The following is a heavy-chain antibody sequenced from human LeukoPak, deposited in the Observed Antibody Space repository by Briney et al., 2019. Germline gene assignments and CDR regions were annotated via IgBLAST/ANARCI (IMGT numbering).Heavy chain of an antibody. Sequence: GASLILSCAASGLTFNIFWMSSVRQAPGKGLECVTNIKQDGSEEYYGDPVRGRFTISRENAKNSLLLQMNSLRGEDTAVYYCARALGNSTGDYWGQGNLVTVSS. CDR2: IKQDGSEE. D-gene: IGHD7-27*01. V-gene: IGHV3-7*04. CDR3: ARALGNSTGDY. J-gene: IGHJ4*02. CDR1: GLTFNIFW.